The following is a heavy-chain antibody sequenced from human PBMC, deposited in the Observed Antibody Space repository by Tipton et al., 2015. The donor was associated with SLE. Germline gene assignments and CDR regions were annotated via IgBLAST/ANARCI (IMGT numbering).Heavy chain of an antibody. D-gene: IGHD3/OR15-3a*01. CDR3: ARAPGLDRDYYYYCYMDV. J-gene: IGHJ6*03. V-gene: IGHV4-59*11. Sequence: TLSLTCSVSGGSIRGSSSNHYWSGIRQPPGKGLEWIGYIYYTASTNFNPSLKSRVSISVDTSRNQFSLKLRSVTTADTAVYYCARAPGLDRDYYYYCYMDVWGPGTTVTVSS. CDR1: GGSIRGSSSNHY. CDR2: IYYTAST.